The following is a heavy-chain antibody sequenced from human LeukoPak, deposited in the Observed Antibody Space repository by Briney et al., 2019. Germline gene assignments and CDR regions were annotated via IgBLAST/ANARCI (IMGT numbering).Heavy chain of an antibody. D-gene: IGHD3-22*01. J-gene: IGHJ4*02. CDR3: AKGGRGYYDSSGYYLPDY. CDR2: ISGSGGST. Sequence: PGGSLRLSCVASGITFSNYAVSWVRQAPGKGLEWVSAISGSGGSTYYADSVKGRFTISRDNSKNTLYLQMNSLRAEDTAVYYCAKGGRGYYDSSGYYLPDYWGQGTLVTVSS. CDR1: GITFSNYA. V-gene: IGHV3-23*01.